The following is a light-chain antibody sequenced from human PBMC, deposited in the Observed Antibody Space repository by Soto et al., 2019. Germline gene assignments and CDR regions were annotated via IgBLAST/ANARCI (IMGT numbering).Light chain of an antibody. V-gene: IGKV1-39*01. CDR3: QQSHSAPLT. CDR2: AAS. CDR1: QFISTY. Sequence: DIQMTQSPSSLSASVGDSVTITCRASQFISTYLNWYQQKLGKAPKLLLYAASSLQRGVPSRFSGSGSGTDFTLTVSSLQPEDFATYYCQQSHSAPLTFGGGTKVEIK. J-gene: IGKJ4*02.